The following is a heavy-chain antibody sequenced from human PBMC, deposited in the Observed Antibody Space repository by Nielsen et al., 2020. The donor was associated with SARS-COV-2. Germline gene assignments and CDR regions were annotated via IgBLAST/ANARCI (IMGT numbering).Heavy chain of an antibody. Sequence: GESLKISCAASGFMFSTYWMNWVRQAPGKGLEWVATIKQDGSEIFYVDSVKGRFTISRDNAKSSLYLQMDSLTVDDTAEYYCASLRIGYGDSKYWGQGALVTVSS. CDR1: GFMFSTYW. D-gene: IGHD4-17*01. CDR2: IKQDGSEI. V-gene: IGHV3-7*03. J-gene: IGHJ4*02. CDR3: ASLRIGYGDSKY.